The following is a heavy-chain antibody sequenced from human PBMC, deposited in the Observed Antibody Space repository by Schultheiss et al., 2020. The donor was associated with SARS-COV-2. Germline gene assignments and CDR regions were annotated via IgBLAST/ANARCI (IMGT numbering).Heavy chain of an antibody. Sequence: GSLRLSCAASGFTFDNYAMSWVRQAPGKGLEWIGEINHSGSTNYNPSLKSRVTISVDTSKNQFSLKLSSVTAADTAVYYCARGQTRGDKLGYWGQGTLVTVSS. V-gene: IGHV4-34*01. CDR1: GFTFDNYA. CDR3: ARGQTRGDKLGY. CDR2: INHSGST. J-gene: IGHJ4*02. D-gene: IGHD2-21*02.